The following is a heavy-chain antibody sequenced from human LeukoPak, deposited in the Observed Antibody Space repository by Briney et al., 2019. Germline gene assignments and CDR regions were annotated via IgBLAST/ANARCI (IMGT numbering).Heavy chain of an antibody. CDR2: IYHSGSA. CDR1: GGSISSGGYC. J-gene: IGHJ4*02. Sequence: PSETLSLTCAVSGGSISSGGYCWSWIRQPPGKGLEWIGYIYHSGSAYYNPSLKSRVTISVDRSKNQFSLKLSSVTAADTAVYYCARGQGARAFDYWGQGTLVTVSS. CDR3: ARGQGARAFDY. D-gene: IGHD1-26*01. V-gene: IGHV4-30-2*01.